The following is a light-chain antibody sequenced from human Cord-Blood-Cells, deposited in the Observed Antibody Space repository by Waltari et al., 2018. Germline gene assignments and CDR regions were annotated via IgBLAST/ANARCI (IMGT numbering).Light chain of an antibody. CDR1: STDVGGFNS. CDR3: SSYAGTNNVV. V-gene: IGLV2-8*01. J-gene: IGLJ2*01. CDR2: EVS. Sequence: QSALPQPPSVSGSPGQSVPISGPGTSTDVGGFNSVSWYQQHPGKAPKLLIYEVSKRPSGVPDRFSGSKSGNTASLTVSGLQAEDEADYYCSSYAGTNNVVFGGGTKLTVL.